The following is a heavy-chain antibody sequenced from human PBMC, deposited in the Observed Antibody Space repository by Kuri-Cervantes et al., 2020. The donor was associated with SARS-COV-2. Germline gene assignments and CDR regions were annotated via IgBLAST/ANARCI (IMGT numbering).Heavy chain of an antibody. D-gene: IGHD5-18*01. CDR2: ISYDGSNK. CDR3: ARDPDTTDSYGFDY. J-gene: IGHJ4*02. CDR1: GFTFSSYA. Sequence: GESLKISCAASGFTFSSYAMHWVRQAPGKGLEWVAVISYDGSNKYYADSVKGRFTISRDNSKNTLYLQMNSLRAEDTAVYYCARDPDTTDSYGFDYWGQGNLVNVAS. V-gene: IGHV3-30*04.